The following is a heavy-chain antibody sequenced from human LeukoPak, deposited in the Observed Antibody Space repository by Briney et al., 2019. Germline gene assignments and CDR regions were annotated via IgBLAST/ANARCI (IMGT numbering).Heavy chain of an antibody. Sequence: SETLSLTCTVSGGSISSRPYCWGWIRQPPGKGLEWLGNICYSASTYYKPSLKSRVTICVDTSKNQISLKLSSVTAADTAVYYCARLVVSSWYHEVLLGRDYWGQGTLVTVSS. CDR2: ICYSAST. D-gene: IGHD6-13*01. CDR3: ARLVVSSWYHEVLLGRDY. CDR1: GGSISSRPYC. J-gene: IGHJ4*02. V-gene: IGHV4-39*01.